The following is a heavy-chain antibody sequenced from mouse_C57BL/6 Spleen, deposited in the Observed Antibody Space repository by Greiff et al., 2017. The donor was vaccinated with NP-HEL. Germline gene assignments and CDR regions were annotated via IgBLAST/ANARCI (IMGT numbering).Heavy chain of an antibody. J-gene: IGHJ2*01. V-gene: IGHV1-63*01. Sequence: QVQLKESGAELVRPGTSVKMSCKASGYTFTNYWIGWAKQRPGHGLEWIGDIYPGGGYTNYNEKFKGKATLTADKSSSTAYMQFSSLTSEDSAIYYCARGYDGYFDYWGQGTTLTVSS. CDR2: IYPGGGYT. CDR1: GYTFTNYW. D-gene: IGHD2-12*01. CDR3: ARGYDGYFDY.